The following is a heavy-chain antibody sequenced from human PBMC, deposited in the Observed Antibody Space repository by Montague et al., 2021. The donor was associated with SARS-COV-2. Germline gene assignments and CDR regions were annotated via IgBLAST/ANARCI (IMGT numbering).Heavy chain of an antibody. D-gene: IGHD2-15*01. CDR1: GFTFRSFS. V-gene: IGHV3-21*01. J-gene: IGHJ4*02. CDR2: IGSSSSYI. Sequence: SLRLSCAASGFTFRSFSMNWVRQAPGKGLEWVAIIGSSSSYIYYADSVKGRFTISRDNAKNSLYLQMNSLRGEDTAIYYCAREAAPQYCAGGSCYQPEDYWGQGTQVTVSS. CDR3: AREAAPQYCAGGSCYQPEDY.